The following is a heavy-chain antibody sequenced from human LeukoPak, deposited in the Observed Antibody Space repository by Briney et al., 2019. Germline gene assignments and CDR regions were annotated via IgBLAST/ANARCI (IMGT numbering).Heavy chain of an antibody. Sequence: GASVKVSCKASGYTFTSYDINWVRQATGHGLEWMGWMRPNRGNTGYAQKFQGRVTMTRNSSISTAYVELSSLRSEDTAVYYCARDLNDILAGGYYYYYMDVWGKGTTATVSS. CDR1: GYTFTSYD. CDR2: MRPNRGNT. D-gene: IGHD3-9*01. CDR3: ARDLNDILAGGYYYYYMDV. V-gene: IGHV1-8*01. J-gene: IGHJ6*03.